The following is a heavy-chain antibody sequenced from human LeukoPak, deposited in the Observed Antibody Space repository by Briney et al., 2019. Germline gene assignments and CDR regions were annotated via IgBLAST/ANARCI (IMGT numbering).Heavy chain of an antibody. D-gene: IGHD1-26*01. V-gene: IGHV3-23*01. CDR2: ISGSGGST. Sequence: GGSLRLSCAASGFTFSSYAMSWVRQAPGKGLERVSAISGSGGSTYYADSVKGRFTISRDNSKNTLYLQMNSLRAEDTAVYYCAKDKVGATGEFDYCGQGTLVTVSS. J-gene: IGHJ4*02. CDR3: AKDKVGATGEFDY. CDR1: GFTFSSYA.